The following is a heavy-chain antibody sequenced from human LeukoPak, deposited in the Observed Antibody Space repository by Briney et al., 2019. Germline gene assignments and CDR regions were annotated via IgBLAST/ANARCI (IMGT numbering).Heavy chain of an antibody. V-gene: IGHV3-48*01. CDR3: AKDGPAWPGYGDNMAGDY. J-gene: IGHJ4*02. CDR1: GFTFSSYS. CDR2: ISSSSSTI. Sequence: GGSLRLSCAASGFTFSSYSMNWVRQAPGKGLEWVSYISSSSSTIYYADSVKGRFTISRDNSKNTLYLQMNSLRAEDTAVYYCAKDGPAWPGYGDNMAGDYWGQGTLVTVSS. D-gene: IGHD4-23*01.